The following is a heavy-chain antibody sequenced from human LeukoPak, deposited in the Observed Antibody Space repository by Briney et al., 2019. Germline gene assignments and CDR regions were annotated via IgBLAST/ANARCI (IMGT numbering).Heavy chain of an antibody. Sequence: SETLSLTCTVSGGPINNYYWSWIRRPPGKTLEWIGYIYYSGSTNYNPSLKSRVTISVDTSKNQFSLKLSSVTAADTAVYYCARREGSAWYYDILTGYYRSGYFDYWGQGTLVTVSS. D-gene: IGHD3-9*01. CDR2: IYYSGST. CDR1: GGPINNYY. J-gene: IGHJ4*02. CDR3: ARREGSAWYYDILTGYYRSGYFDY. V-gene: IGHV4-59*01.